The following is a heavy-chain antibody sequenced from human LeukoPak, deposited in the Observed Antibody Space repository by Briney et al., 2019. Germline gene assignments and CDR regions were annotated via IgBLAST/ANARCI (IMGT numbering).Heavy chain of an antibody. CDR3: ARDLIDYGDYDRPSNWFDP. V-gene: IGHV4-4*07. CDR2: IYTSGST. D-gene: IGHD4-17*01. CDR1: GGSIGSYY. Sequence: SETLSLTCTVSGGSIGSYYWSWIRQPAGKGLEWIGRIYTSGSTNYNPSLKSRVTMSVDTSKNQFSLKLSSVTAADTAVYYCARDLIDYGDYDRPSNWFDPWGQGTLVTVSS. J-gene: IGHJ5*02.